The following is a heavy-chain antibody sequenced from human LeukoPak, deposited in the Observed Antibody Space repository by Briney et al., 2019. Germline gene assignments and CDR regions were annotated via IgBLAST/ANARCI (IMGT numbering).Heavy chain of an antibody. D-gene: IGHD4-23*01. CDR2: ITCSGGNT. CDR3: ARERGSSGGNTNGYFDY. Sequence: SGGSLRLSCAASGFTFSNQPMICLPPPPAKALECLSVITCSGGNTYSADSVKGRFTISRDNSKNTLYLQMNSLRAEDTAAYYCARERGSSGGNTNGYFDYWGQGALVTVSS. J-gene: IGHJ4*02. V-gene: IGHV3-23*01. CDR1: GFTFSNQP.